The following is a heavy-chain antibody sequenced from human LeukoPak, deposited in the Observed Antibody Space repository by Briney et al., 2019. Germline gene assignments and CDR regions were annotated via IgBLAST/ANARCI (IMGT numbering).Heavy chain of an antibody. Sequence: GGSLRLSCSASGFAFSAYAMHWVRQAPGKGLQYVSAISPTGDSAYYADSVKGRFSISRGNSKNTLYLQVSSLRPEDTAVYYCVPKGTEGYWGQGTLVTVSS. CDR1: GFAFSAYA. V-gene: IGHV3-64D*06. CDR3: VPKGTEGY. J-gene: IGHJ4*02. CDR2: ISPTGDSA.